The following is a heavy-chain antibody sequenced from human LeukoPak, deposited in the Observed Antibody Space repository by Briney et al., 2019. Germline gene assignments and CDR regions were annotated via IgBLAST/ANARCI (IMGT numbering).Heavy chain of an antibody. V-gene: IGHV1-2*02. CDR1: GYTFIDYY. J-gene: IGHJ2*01. Sequence: ASVEVSCKASGYTFIDYYIHWVRQAPGEGLEWMGWINPNSGGTNYAQKFQGSVTMTRDTSISTAYMELTRMNSDDTAVYYCAKNMGYGDYWYFDLWGRGTLVTVSS. D-gene: IGHD4-17*01. CDR3: AKNMGYGDYWYFDL. CDR2: INPNSGGT.